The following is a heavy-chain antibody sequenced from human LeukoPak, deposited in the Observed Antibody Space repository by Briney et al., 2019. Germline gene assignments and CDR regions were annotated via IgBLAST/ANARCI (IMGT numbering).Heavy chain of an antibody. CDR3: ARHQGLSGYYLYYFDY. Sequence: TSETLSLTCTVSGGSISNYYWSRIRQPPGRGLEWIGYIYYSGSTNYNPSLKSRVTISVDTSKNQFSLKLNSVTAADTAVYYCARHQGLSGYYLYYFDYWGQGTLVTVSS. CDR1: GGSISNYY. D-gene: IGHD3-22*01. CDR2: IYYSGST. J-gene: IGHJ4*02. V-gene: IGHV4-59*01.